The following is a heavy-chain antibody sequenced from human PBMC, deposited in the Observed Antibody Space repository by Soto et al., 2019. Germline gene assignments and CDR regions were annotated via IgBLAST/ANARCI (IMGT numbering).Heavy chain of an antibody. CDR3: AKARYYYDSSGYYFDY. CDR2: IWYDGSNK. J-gene: IGHJ4*02. Sequence: GGSLRLSCAASGFTFSSYGMHWVRQAPGKGLEWVAVIWYDGSNKYYADSVKGRFTISRDNSKNTLYLQVNSLRAEDTAVYYCAKARYYYDSSGYYFDYWGQGTLVTVSS. CDR1: GFTFSSYG. D-gene: IGHD3-22*01. V-gene: IGHV3-30*02.